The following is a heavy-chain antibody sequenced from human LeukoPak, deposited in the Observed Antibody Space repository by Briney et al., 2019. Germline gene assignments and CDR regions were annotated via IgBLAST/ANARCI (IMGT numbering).Heavy chain of an antibody. J-gene: IGHJ4*02. Sequence: ASVKVSCKASGGTFSSYAISWVRQAPGQGLEWMGGIIPIFGTANYAQKFQGRVTITADESTSTAYMELSSLRSEDTAVYYCARDGGVGATNYFDYWGQGTLVTVSS. CDR1: GGTFSSYA. D-gene: IGHD1-26*01. CDR3: ARDGGVGATNYFDY. CDR2: IIPIFGTA. V-gene: IGHV1-69*13.